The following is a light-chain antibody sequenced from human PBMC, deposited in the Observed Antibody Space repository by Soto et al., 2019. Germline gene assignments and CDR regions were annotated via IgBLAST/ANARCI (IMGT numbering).Light chain of an antibody. CDR2: EVS. CDR1: SSDVGGYYY. J-gene: IGLJ3*02. V-gene: IGLV2-14*01. Sequence: QSALTRPASVSGSPGQSITISCTGTSSDVGGYYYVSWYQHHPGKSPKLMIYEVSSRPSGVSNRFSGSKSGNTASLTISGLQAEDEADYYCSSYRSSNSWVFGGGTKLTVL. CDR3: SSYRSSNSWV.